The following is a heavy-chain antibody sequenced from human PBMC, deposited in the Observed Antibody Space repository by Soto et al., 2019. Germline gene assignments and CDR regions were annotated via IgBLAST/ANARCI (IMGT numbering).Heavy chain of an antibody. CDR3: ASTSYYDFWSGIMGDYYYGMDV. D-gene: IGHD3-3*01. V-gene: IGHV3-53*01. Sequence: GGSLRLSCAASGFTVSSNYMSWVRQAPGKGLEWVSVIYSGGSTYYADSVRGRFTISRDNSKNTLYLQMKSLRAADTAVYYCASTSYYDFWSGIMGDYYYGMDVWGQGTTVTVSS. CDR1: GFTVSSNY. J-gene: IGHJ6*02. CDR2: IYSGGST.